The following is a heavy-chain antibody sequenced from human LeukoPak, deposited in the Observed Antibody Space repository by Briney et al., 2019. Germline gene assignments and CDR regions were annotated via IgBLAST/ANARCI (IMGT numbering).Heavy chain of an antibody. CDR3: ARKVYFDY. Sequence: GGSLRLSCAASGFTFSSYAMHWVRQAPGKGLEWVAVISYDGSNKYYADSVKGRFTISRDNSKNTLYLQMNSLRAEDTAVYYCARKVYFDYWGQGTLVTVSS. CDR1: GFTFSSYA. V-gene: IGHV3-30*04. J-gene: IGHJ4*02. CDR2: ISYDGSNK.